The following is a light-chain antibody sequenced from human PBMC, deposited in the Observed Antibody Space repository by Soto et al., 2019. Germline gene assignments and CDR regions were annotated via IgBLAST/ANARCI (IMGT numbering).Light chain of an antibody. CDR2: EVS. J-gene: IGLJ1*01. CDR1: RRDVGAYNL. CDR3: CSYAGSSRI. V-gene: IGLV2-23*02. Sequence: QSALTQPASVSGSPGQSITISCTGTRRDVGAYNLVSWYQQYPGKAPKLVIYEVSKRPSGVSDRFSGSKSGNTASLTISGLQADDEADYYCCSYAGSSRIFGTGTKVTVL.